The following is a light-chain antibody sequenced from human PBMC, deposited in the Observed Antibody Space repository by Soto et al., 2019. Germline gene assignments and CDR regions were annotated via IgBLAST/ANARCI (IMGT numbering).Light chain of an antibody. V-gene: IGKV3-15*01. CDR1: QSVPSN. CDR3: QQYHHWPWT. CDR2: GAS. J-gene: IGKJ1*01. Sequence: EIVMTQSPANLSVSPGERATLSCRASQSVPSNLAWYQQKPGQAPRLLISGASTRATGIPARFSGSGSGTEFTLIISSMQSEDLAVYYCQQYHHWPWTFGQGTKVAI.